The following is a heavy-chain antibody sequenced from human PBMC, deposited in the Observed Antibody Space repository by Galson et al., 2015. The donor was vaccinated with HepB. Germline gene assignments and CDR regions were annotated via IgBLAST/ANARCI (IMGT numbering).Heavy chain of an antibody. D-gene: IGHD3-10*01. J-gene: IGHJ5*02. V-gene: IGHV3-66*01. CDR1: GFSVGDTY. CDR2: IYDGDAT. CDR3: VRDRAGP. Sequence: SLRLSCAASGFSVGDTYISWVRQAPGQGLEWVSIIYDGDATYYVDSVKGRFIISRDISKNTLYLQMNNLRVEDTAVYYCVRDRAGPWGQGTLVTVSS.